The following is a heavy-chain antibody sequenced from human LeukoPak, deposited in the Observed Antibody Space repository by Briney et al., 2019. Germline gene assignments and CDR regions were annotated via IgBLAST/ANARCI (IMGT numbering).Heavy chain of an antibody. CDR2: IYPGDSDT. CDR1: GYSFTSYW. Sequence: GESLKISCKGSGYSFTSYWIAWVRQTPGKGLEWMGIIYPGDSDTTYSPSFQGQVTISVDKSISTAYLPWSSLKASDTAMYYCARRVLDYGVETFEYWGQGTLVTVSS. D-gene: IGHD4-17*01. J-gene: IGHJ4*02. V-gene: IGHV5-51*01. CDR3: ARRVLDYGVETFEY.